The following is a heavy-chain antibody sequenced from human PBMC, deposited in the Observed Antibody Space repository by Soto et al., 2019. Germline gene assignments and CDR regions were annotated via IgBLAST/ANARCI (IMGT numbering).Heavy chain of an antibody. D-gene: IGHD2-8*01. V-gene: IGHV1-2*04. Sequence: GASVKVSCKASGYSFTDYHIHWVRQAPGQGLEWLGRINPKSGGTSTAQKFQGWVTMTTDTSISTASMELTRLTSDNTAIYYCARGDSTDCSNGVCSFFYNHDMDVWGQGTTVTVSS. CDR3: ARGDSTDCSNGVCSFFYNHDMDV. CDR2: INPKSGGT. CDR1: GYSFTDYH. J-gene: IGHJ6*02.